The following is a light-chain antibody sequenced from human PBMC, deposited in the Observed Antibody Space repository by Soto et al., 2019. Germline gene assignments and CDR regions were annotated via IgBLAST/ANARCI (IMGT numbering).Light chain of an antibody. V-gene: IGKV1-39*01. CDR3: QQRYNGPFT. CDR1: QSISSY. Sequence: DIQMTPSPSFLPASVGDRVTITCRASQSISSYLNWYQQKPGKAPKLLIYSASTLQTGVTSRFSGSGSGTDFTLTISSLKPEDFANYYCQQRYNGPFTFGPGTQVEIK. J-gene: IGKJ3*01. CDR2: SAS.